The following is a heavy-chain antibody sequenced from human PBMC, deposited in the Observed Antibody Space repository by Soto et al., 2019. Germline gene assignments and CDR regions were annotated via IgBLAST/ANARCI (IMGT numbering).Heavy chain of an antibody. J-gene: IGHJ2*01. CDR3: TGDVRSRYFDL. CDR2: IWYDGSNK. V-gene: IGHV3-33*01. Sequence: QVQLVESGGGVVQPGRSLRLSCAASGFTFRNYGMHWVRQAPGKGLEWVAVIWYDGSNKYYADSVKGRFTISRDNSKNTVYLQMNSLRAEDTAVYYCTGDVRSRYFDLWGRGTLASVSS. CDR1: GFTFRNYG.